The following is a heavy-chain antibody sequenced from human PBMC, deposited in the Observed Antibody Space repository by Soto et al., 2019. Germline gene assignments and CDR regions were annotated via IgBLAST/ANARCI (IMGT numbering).Heavy chain of an antibody. D-gene: IGHD6-6*01. CDR3: SSSSFATGDFDP. J-gene: IGHJ5*02. V-gene: IGHV1-69*01. CDR2: IIPIFGTA. CDR1: GGTFSSYA. Sequence: QVQLVQSGAEVKKPGSSVKVSCKASGGTFSSYAISWVRQAPGQGLEWMGGIIPIFGTANYAQKFQGRVTITADESTSTDCMELSSLRSEDTAVYYCSSSSFATGDFDPWGQGTLVTVSS.